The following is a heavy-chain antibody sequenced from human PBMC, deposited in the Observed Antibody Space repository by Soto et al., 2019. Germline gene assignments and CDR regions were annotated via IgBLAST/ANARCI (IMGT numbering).Heavy chain of an antibody. D-gene: IGHD6-13*01. Sequence: GGSLRLSCAASGFTFSSYAMSWVRQAPGKGLEWVSAISGSGGSTYYADSVKGRFTISRDNSKNTLYLQMNSLRAEDTAVYYCAKDHGGYSSSPGLWDYWGQGTLVTVSS. CDR1: GFTFSSYA. CDR2: ISGSGGST. V-gene: IGHV3-23*01. J-gene: IGHJ4*02. CDR3: AKDHGGYSSSPGLWDY.